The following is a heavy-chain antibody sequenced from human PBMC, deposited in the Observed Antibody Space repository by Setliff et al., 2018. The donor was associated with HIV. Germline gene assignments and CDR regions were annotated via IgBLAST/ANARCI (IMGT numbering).Heavy chain of an antibody. CDR2: INTNSGNP. Sequence: ASVKVSCKASGYSLTSYSINWVRQAPGQGLEWMGYINTNSGNPTYAQGFTGRFVFSLDTSVSTAYLQISSLKAEDTAMYYCARGGTHYDFWSGYRLGYVDLWGRGALVTVSS. J-gene: IGHJ2*01. CDR1: GYSLTSYS. CDR3: ARGGTHYDFWSGYRLGYVDL. D-gene: IGHD3-3*01. V-gene: IGHV7-4-1*02.